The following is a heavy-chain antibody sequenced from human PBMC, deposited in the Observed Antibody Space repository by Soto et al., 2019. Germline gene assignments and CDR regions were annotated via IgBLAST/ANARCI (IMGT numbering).Heavy chain of an antibody. CDR2: IIPILGIA. Sequence: QVQLVQSGAEVKKPGSSVKVSCKASGGTFSSYTISWVRQAPGQGLEWMGRIIPILGIANYAQKFQGRVTITADKSTSTAYMELSSLRSEDTAVYYCARSRAAAGTKLYWYFDLWGRGTLVTVSS. D-gene: IGHD6-13*01. CDR1: GGTFSSYT. V-gene: IGHV1-69*02. CDR3: ARSRAAAGTKLYWYFDL. J-gene: IGHJ2*01.